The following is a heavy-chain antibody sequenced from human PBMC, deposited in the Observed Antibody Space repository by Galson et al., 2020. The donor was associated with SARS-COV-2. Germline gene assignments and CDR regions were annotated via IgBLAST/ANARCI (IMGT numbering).Heavy chain of an antibody. CDR3: ARVAMSGWHKNYFDY. CDR1: GASVSSYY. V-gene: IGHV4-4*07. D-gene: IGHD6-19*01. Sequence: SETLSLTCTVSGASVSSYYWTWIRQPAGKGLECIGRVYISGTSGTNTSLKSRLTMSVDTTKNQVSLKLTSVTAADTAVYYCARVAMSGWHKNYFDYWGQGTLVTVAS. J-gene: IGHJ4*02. CDR2: VYISGTS.